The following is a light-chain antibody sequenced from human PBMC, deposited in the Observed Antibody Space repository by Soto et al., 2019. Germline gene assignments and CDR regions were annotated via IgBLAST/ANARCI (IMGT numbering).Light chain of an antibody. Sequence: DIQMTQSPSTLSGSVGDRVTIACLASQTIISWFAWYQQKPGKAPKLLIYKASTLKSGVPSRFSGSGSGTEFTLTISSLQPDDFATYYCQHYNSYSEAFGQRTKVDIK. V-gene: IGKV1-5*03. CDR2: KAS. J-gene: IGKJ1*01. CDR3: QHYNSYSEA. CDR1: QTIISW.